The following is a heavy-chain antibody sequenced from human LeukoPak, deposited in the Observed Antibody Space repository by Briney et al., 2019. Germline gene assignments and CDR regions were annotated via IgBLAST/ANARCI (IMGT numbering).Heavy chain of an antibody. D-gene: IGHD3-9*01. CDR1: GFTFSSYN. CDR2: ISSSSSHI. Sequence: GGSLRLSCAASGFTFSSYNMNWVRQDPGKGLEWVSSISSSSSHIYHADSVKGRFTISRDNAKNSLYLQMNSLRAEDTAVYYCARENFEFDYWGQGTLVTVSS. CDR3: ARENFEFDY. V-gene: IGHV3-21*01. J-gene: IGHJ4*02.